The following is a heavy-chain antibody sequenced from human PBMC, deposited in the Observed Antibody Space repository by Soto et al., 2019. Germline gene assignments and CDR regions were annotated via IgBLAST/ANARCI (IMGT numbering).Heavy chain of an antibody. CDR1: GYTFTSYG. V-gene: IGHV1-18*01. CDR2: ISAYNGNT. Sequence: ASVKVSCKASGYTFTSYGISWVRQAPGQGLEWMGWISAYNGNTNYAQKLQGRVTMTTDTSTSTAYMELRSLRPDETAVYYCARGVVPAAMPTYYYYYMDVWGKGTTVTVSS. J-gene: IGHJ6*03. D-gene: IGHD2-2*01. CDR3: ARGVVPAAMPTYYYYYMDV.